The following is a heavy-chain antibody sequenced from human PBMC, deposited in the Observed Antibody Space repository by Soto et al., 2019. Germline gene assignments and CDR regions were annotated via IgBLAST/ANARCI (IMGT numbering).Heavy chain of an antibody. D-gene: IGHD3-9*01. V-gene: IGHV3-30-3*01. CDR3: VRVFDTYYFDL. CDR1: GFTFSSFA. J-gene: IGHJ4*02. CDR2: ISYDGSNK. Sequence: GSLRLSCAASGFTFSSFAMHWVRQAPGNGLEWVAVISYDGSNKYYADSVKGRFTISRDNSKKTLYLQMNSLRAEDTAVYYCVRVFDTYYFDLWGQGNXVTVSS.